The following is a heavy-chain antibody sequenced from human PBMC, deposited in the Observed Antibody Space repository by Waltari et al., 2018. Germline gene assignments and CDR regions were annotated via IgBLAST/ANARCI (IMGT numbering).Heavy chain of an antibody. V-gene: IGHV3-21*01. CDR2: ISSSSSYI. Sequence: EVQLVESGGGLVKPGGSLRLSCAASGFTFSSYSMNWVRQAPGKGLEWVSSISSSSSYIYYADSVKGRFTISRDNAKNSLYLQMNSLRAEDTAVYYCAREILSQYSSGWDRGDYWGQGTLVTVSS. CDR1: GFTFSSYS. CDR3: AREILSQYSSGWDRGDY. J-gene: IGHJ4*02. D-gene: IGHD6-19*01.